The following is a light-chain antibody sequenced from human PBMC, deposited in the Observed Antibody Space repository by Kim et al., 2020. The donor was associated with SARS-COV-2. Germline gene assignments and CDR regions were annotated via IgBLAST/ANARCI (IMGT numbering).Light chain of an antibody. CDR1: QSVSTY. V-gene: IGKV3-11*01. CDR2: DAS. J-gene: IGKJ4*01. CDR3: QQRSNWPPALT. Sequence: PGERATLSCRASQSVSTYLAWYQHTPGQGPRLLIDDASIRATGIPDRFSGSGSGTDFTLTISSLESEDFAVYYCQQRSNWPPALTFGGGTKVDIK.